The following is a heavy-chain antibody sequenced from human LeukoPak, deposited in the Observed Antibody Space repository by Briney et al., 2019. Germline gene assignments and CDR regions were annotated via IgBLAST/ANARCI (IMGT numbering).Heavy chain of an antibody. D-gene: IGHD3-22*01. CDR2: IIPIFGTA. J-gene: IGHJ4*02. CDR1: GGTFNSYA. Sequence: GASVKVSCKASGGTFNSYAISWVRQAPGQGLEWMGGIIPIFGTANYAKKFQGRVTITTDESTSTAYMELSSLRSEDTAVYYCARASLPYYYDSSGYYFDYWGQGTLVTVSS. CDR3: ARASLPYYYDSSGYYFDY. V-gene: IGHV1-69*05.